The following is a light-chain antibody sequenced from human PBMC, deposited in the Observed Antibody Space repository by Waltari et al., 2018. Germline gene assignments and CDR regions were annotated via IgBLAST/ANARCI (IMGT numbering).Light chain of an antibody. CDR3: LVYMGSGIWV. V-gene: IGLV8-61*01. CDR2: KAN. CDR1: SGSLSTPSY. Sequence: QTVVTQEPSLSVSPGGTVTLTCALSSGSLSTPSYVIWYQQTPGQPPRTLMYKANIRSSGVPDRFSGSRLGNKAALTITGAQADDEADYYCLVYMGSGIWVFGGGTKLTVL. J-gene: IGLJ3*02.